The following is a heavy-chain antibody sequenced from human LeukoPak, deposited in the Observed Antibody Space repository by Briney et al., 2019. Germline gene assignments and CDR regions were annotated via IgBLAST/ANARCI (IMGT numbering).Heavy chain of an antibody. CDR2: INPSGGSI. V-gene: IGHV1-46*01. J-gene: IGHJ4*02. CDR3: ARDGWFYYDSSDYSGFDY. CDR1: GYTFTSYY. Sequence: ASVKVSCKASGYTFTSYYMHWMRQAPGQGLEWMGIINPSGGSINYAQEFQGRVTMTRDTSTSTVYMELSSLRSEDTAVYYCARDGWFYYDSSDYSGFDYWGQGTLVPVSS. D-gene: IGHD3-22*01.